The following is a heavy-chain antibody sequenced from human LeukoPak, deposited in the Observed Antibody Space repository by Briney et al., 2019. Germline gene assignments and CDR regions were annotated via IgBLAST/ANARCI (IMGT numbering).Heavy chain of an antibody. CDR1: GYTFTDYY. Sequence: ASVKVSCKASGYTFTDYYMHWVRQAPGQGLEWMGIINPSGGSTSYAQKFQGRVTMTRDTSTSTVYMELSSLRSEDTAVYYCARGQAAAGINYYYGMDVWGQGTTVTVSS. CDR2: INPSGGST. V-gene: IGHV1-46*01. CDR3: ARGQAAAGINYYYGMDV. J-gene: IGHJ6*02. D-gene: IGHD6-13*01.